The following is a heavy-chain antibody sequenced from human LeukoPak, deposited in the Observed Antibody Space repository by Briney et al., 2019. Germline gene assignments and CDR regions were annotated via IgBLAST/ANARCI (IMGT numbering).Heavy chain of an antibody. CDR2: ISAYNGNT. V-gene: IGHV1-18*01. CDR1: GYTFTSYG. D-gene: IGHD3-3*01. Sequence: GASVKVSCKASGYTFTSYGIAWVRQAPGQGLEWMGWISAYNGNTNYAQKLQGRVTMTTDTSTSTAYMELRSLRSDDTAVYYCARDPPEIFGVVISWSMDVWGKGTTVTVSS. CDR3: ARDPPEIFGVVISWSMDV. J-gene: IGHJ6*03.